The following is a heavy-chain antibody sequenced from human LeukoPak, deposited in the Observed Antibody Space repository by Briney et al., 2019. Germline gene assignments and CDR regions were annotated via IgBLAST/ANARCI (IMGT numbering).Heavy chain of an antibody. D-gene: IGHD3-10*01. Sequence: SETLSLTCTVSGGSISSYYWSWIRQPAGKGLEWIGRIYTSGSTNYNPSLKSRVTMSVDTSKNQFSLKLSSVTAADTAVYYRARGSYYYGSGRDYFDYWGQGTLVTVSS. V-gene: IGHV4-4*07. CDR2: IYTSGST. CDR1: GGSISSYY. CDR3: ARGSYYYGSGRDYFDY. J-gene: IGHJ4*02.